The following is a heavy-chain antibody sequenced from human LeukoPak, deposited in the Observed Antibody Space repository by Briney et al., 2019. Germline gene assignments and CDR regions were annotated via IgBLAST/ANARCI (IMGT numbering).Heavy chain of an antibody. CDR3: AKTRPLDSSSWSHGDY. CDR2: ISNNGGYT. J-gene: IGHJ4*02. Sequence: GGSLRLSCAASGFTFSSSAMSWVRQAPGKGLEWVSAISNNGGYTYYGDSVKGRFTISRDNSKNTLYLQMNSLRAEDTAVYYCAKTRPLDSSSWSHGDYWGQGTLVTVSS. CDR1: GFTFSSSA. V-gene: IGHV3-23*01. D-gene: IGHD6-13*01.